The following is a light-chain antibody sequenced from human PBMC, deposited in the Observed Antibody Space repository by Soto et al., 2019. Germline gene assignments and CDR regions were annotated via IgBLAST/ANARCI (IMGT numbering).Light chain of an antibody. CDR3: CSYAGSTTWV. Sequence: QSVLTQPASVSGSPGQSITISCTGTSSDVGSYNLVSWYQQHPGKAPKLMIYEGSNRPSGVSNRFSGSKSGNTASLTISGLQAEDEGDYYCCSYAGSTTWVFGGGTKLTVL. J-gene: IGLJ3*02. CDR2: EGS. V-gene: IGLV2-23*01. CDR1: SSDVGSYNL.